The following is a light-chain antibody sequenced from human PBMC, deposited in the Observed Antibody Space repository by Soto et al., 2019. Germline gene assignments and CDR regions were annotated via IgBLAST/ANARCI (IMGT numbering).Light chain of an antibody. CDR3: QQYNNWPRT. Sequence: EIVMTQSPATLSVSPGERATLSCRASQSVSSNLAWYQQKPGQAPRLLIYGASTRATGFPAGFSGSGSGTEFTLTISSLQSEDFVVYYCQQYNNWPRTFGQGTKV. J-gene: IGKJ1*01. CDR1: QSVSSN. V-gene: IGKV3-15*01. CDR2: GAS.